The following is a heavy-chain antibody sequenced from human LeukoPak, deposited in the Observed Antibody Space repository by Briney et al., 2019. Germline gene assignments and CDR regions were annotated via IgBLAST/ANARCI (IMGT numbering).Heavy chain of an antibody. CDR3: ARYSSGWQPHGADY. CDR1: GFTFSSYS. Sequence: GGSLRLSCAASGFTFSSYSMNWVRQAPGKGLEWLSSIGSTGAYIFYADSVKGRFTISGDNAKNSLYLQMNSLRAEDTAVYFCARYSSGWQPHGADYWGQGTLVTVSS. J-gene: IGHJ4*02. CDR2: IGSTGAYI. V-gene: IGHV3-21*01. D-gene: IGHD6-19*01.